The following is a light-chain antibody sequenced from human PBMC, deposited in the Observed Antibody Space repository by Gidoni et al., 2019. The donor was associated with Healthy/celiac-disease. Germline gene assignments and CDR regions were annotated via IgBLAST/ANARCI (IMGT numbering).Light chain of an antibody. J-gene: IGKJ4*01. Sequence: DIQMTQSPSTLSASVGDRVTITCRASQSISSWLAWYQQKPGKAPKLLIYKASSLESGVPSRFSGSGSGTEFTLTISSLHPDDFATYYCQQYNSYPLTFXGXTKVEIK. CDR2: KAS. CDR3: QQYNSYPLT. V-gene: IGKV1-5*03. CDR1: QSISSW.